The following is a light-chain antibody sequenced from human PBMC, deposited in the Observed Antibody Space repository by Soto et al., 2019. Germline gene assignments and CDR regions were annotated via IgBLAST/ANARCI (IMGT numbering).Light chain of an antibody. CDR2: KAS. CDR3: QQYNSYWT. CDR1: QSISSW. J-gene: IGKJ1*01. Sequence: IHLTQSPFPLSSSVGDRVTITFRASQSISSWLAWYQQKPGKAPKLLIYKASSLESGVPSRFSGSGSGTEFTLTISSLQPDDFATYYCQQYNSYWTFGQGTKVDI. V-gene: IGKV1-5*03.